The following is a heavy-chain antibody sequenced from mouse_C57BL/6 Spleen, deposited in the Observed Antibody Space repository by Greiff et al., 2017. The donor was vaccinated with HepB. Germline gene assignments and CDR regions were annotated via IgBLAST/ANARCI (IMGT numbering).Heavy chain of an antibody. V-gene: IGHV1-64*01. J-gene: IGHJ3*01. CDR3: ARSYYDYVFAY. CDR2: IHPNSGST. Sequence: QVQLQQSGAELVKPGASVKLSCKASGYTFTSYWMHWVKQRPGQGLEWIGMIHPNSGSTNYNEKFKSKATLTVDKSSSTAYMQLSSLTSEDSAVYYCARSYYDYVFAYWGQGTLVTVSA. D-gene: IGHD2-4*01. CDR1: GYTFTSYW.